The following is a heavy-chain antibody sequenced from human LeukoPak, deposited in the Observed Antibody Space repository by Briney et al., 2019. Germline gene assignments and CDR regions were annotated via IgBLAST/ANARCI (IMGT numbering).Heavy chain of an antibody. V-gene: IGHV4-4*07. Sequence: SETLSLTCTVSGGSISSYYWSWIRLPAGKGLEWIGRIYTSGSTNYNPSLKSRVTMSVDTSKNQFSLKLSSVTAADTAVYYCARSFGPGLAAAGPSLYWGQGTLVTVSS. J-gene: IGHJ4*02. D-gene: IGHD6-13*01. CDR1: GGSISSYY. CDR2: IYTSGST. CDR3: ARSFGPGLAAAGPSLY.